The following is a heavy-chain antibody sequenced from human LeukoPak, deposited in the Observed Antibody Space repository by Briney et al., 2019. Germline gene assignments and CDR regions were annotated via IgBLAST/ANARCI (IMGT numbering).Heavy chain of an antibody. CDR1: GYTFTSYG. J-gene: IGHJ6*03. CDR3: ARVGCSGTNCYYYYYYMDV. Sequence: ASVKVSCKASGYTFTSYGISWVRQAPGQGLEWMGWISAYNGNTNYAQKLQGRVTMTTDTSTSTAYLELRSLRSDDTAVYYCARVGCSGTNCYYYYYYMDVWGKGTTVTVSS. D-gene: IGHD2-2*01. CDR2: ISAYNGNT. V-gene: IGHV1-18*01.